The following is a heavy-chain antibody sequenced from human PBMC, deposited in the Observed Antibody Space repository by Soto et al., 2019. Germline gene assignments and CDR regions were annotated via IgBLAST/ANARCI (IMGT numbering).Heavy chain of an antibody. Sequence: QVQLVQSGAEVKKPGSSVKVSCKASGGTFSSYAISWGRQAPGQGLEWMGGIIPIFGTANYAQKFQGRVTITADESTSTAYMELSSLRSEDTAVYYFARDRDITDDYGGNYWYFDLWGSGTLVTVSS. D-gene: IGHD4-17*01. CDR1: GGTFSSYA. CDR3: ARDRDITDDYGGNYWYFDL. J-gene: IGHJ2*01. V-gene: IGHV1-69*01. CDR2: IIPIFGTA.